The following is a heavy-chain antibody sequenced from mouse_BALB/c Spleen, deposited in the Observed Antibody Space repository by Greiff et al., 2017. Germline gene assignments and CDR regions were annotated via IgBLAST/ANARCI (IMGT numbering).Heavy chain of an antibody. Sequence: EVHLVESGGGLVKPGGSLKLSCAASGFTFSSYAMSWVRQSPEKRLEWVAYISNGGGSTYYPDTVKGRFTISRDNAKNTLYLQMSSLKSEDTAMYYCARGWLLRNYFDYWGQGTTLTVSS. CDR3: ARGWLLRNYFDY. V-gene: IGHV5-12-2*01. CDR1: GFTFSSYA. D-gene: IGHD2-3*01. CDR2: ISNGGGST. J-gene: IGHJ2*01.